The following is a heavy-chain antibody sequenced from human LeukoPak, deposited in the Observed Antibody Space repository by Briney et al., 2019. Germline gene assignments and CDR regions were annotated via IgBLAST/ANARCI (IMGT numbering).Heavy chain of an antibody. V-gene: IGHV1-18*04. Sequence: ASVKVSCKASGYTFSNYGISWVRQAPGLGLEWMGWTSYNGNTYYAQKFQDRVTMTTHTSTTTAYMELRSLESDDTAVYYCARHSGSGWQALGYWGQGTLVTVSS. CDR2: TSYNGNT. CDR3: ARHSGSGWQALGY. CDR1: GYTFSNYG. J-gene: IGHJ4*02. D-gene: IGHD6-19*01.